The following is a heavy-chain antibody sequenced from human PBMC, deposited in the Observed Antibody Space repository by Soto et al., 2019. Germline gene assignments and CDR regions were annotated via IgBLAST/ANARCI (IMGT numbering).Heavy chain of an antibody. CDR1: GGSLSNYG. J-gene: IGHJ6*02. CDR3: ARGDATKIVVTTYYAMDV. V-gene: IGHV1-69*12. Sequence: QVQLVQSGAEVKKPGSSVKVSCKASGGSLSNYGIGWVRQAPGQGLEWMGAIIPVFGTPNYAQKFQDRVTITADESTTTVYMEVRSLTSEDTAVYYCARGDATKIVVTTYYAMDVWGQGTTFTVSS. D-gene: IGHD3-22*01. CDR2: IIPVFGTP.